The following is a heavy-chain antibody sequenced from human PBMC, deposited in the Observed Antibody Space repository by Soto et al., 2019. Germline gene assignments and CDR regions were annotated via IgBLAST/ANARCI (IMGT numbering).Heavy chain of an antibody. CDR2: IKSKTDGGTT. J-gene: IGHJ4*02. CDR1: GFTFSYAW. Sequence: EVQLVESGGDLAKPGGSLRLSCAVSGFTFSYAWMNWVRQAPGKGLEWVGRIKSKTDGGTTDYAAPVKGRFTISRDDSRNMVFLQMNSLVTEDTAVYYCATGRVDLLYWGQGTRVTVSS. CDR3: ATGRVDLLY. D-gene: IGHD2-15*01. V-gene: IGHV3-15*07.